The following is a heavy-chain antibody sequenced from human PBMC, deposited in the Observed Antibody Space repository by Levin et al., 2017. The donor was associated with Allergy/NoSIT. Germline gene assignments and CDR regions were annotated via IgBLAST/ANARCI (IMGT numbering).Heavy chain of an antibody. V-gene: IGHV4-34*01. CDR3: ARGKVRQWLVAYYFDY. Sequence: SETLSLTCAVYGGSFSGYYWSWIRQPPGKGLEWIGEINHSGSTNYNPSLKSRVTISVDTSKNQFSLKLSSVTAADTAVYYCARGKVRQWLVAYYFDYWGQGTLVTVSS. CDR2: INHSGST. D-gene: IGHD6-19*01. CDR1: GGSFSGYY. J-gene: IGHJ4*02.